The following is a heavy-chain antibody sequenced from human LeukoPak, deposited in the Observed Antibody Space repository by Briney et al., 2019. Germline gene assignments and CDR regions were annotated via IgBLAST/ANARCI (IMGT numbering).Heavy chain of an antibody. Sequence: SGGSLRLSCTVSGFNFGDFAMSWVRQAPGKGLEWLGFIRSTIYGGTTDYAASVKGRFTISRDDSKSIAYLQMNSLKTEDTAMYCCTRDYPASFDVWGQGTLVTVSS. J-gene: IGHJ3*01. CDR3: TRDYPASFDV. CDR2: IRSTIYGGTT. CDR1: GFNFGDFA. V-gene: IGHV3-49*04.